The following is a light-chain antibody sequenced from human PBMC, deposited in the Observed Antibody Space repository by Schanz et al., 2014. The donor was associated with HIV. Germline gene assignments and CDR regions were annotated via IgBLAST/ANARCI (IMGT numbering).Light chain of an antibody. Sequence: QSVLTQPPSVSGAPGQGVTISCTGTSSNIGAGYDVHWYQLLPGTAPTLLIFDNTNRPSGVPARFSGSKSGSSASLAISGLQADDEADYFCQSFDSSLNGVVFGGGTKVTVL. V-gene: IGLV1-40*01. J-gene: IGLJ3*02. CDR3: QSFDSSLNGVV. CDR2: DNT. CDR1: SSNIGAGYD.